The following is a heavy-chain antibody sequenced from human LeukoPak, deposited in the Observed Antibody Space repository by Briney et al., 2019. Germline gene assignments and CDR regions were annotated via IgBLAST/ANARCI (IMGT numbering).Heavy chain of an antibody. V-gene: IGHV4-39*07. CDR1: GGSISSGSYY. Sequence: SQTLSLTCTVSGGSISSGSYYWSWIRQPPGKGLEWIGGINHSGSTNYNPSLKSRVTISVDTSKNQFSLKLSSVTAADTAVYYCARVSGYSYGNFDYWGQGTLVTVSS. CDR2: INHSGST. CDR3: ARVSGYSYGNFDY. D-gene: IGHD5-18*01. J-gene: IGHJ4*02.